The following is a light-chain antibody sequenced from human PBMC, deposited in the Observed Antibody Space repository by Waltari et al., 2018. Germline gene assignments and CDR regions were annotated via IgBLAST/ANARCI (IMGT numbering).Light chain of an antibody. Sequence: DIQMTQSPSSLSASVGDRVTITCRVGQSISSYLNWYQQKPGKAPKLLIYAASSLQSGVPSRFSGSGSGTDFTLTISSLQPEDFATYYCQQTYSSPRTFGQGTKLEIK. CDR2: AAS. J-gene: IGKJ2*01. CDR3: QQTYSSPRT. V-gene: IGKV1-39*01. CDR1: QSISSY.